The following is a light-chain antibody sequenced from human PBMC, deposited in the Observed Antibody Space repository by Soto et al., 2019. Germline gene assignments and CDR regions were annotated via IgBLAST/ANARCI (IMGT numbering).Light chain of an antibody. J-gene: IGLJ2*01. V-gene: IGLV2-14*01. CDR2: EVS. Sequence: QSVLTQPASVSGSPGQSITISCTGTSSDVDTYKYVSWYQQHPGKAPKLMIYEVSYRPSGVSDRFSGSKSGNTASLTISGLQADDDADYYCSSYAGSTTRVQFGGGTKLTVL. CDR3: SSYAGSTTRVQ. CDR1: SSDVDTYKY.